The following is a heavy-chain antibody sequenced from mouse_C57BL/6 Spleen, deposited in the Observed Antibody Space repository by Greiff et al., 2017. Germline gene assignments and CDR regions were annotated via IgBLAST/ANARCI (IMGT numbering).Heavy chain of an antibody. V-gene: IGHV1-15*01. J-gene: IGHJ4*01. CDR1: GYTFTDYE. D-gene: IGHD4-1*01. CDR2: IDPETGGT. CDR3: TRSELGLHAMDY. Sequence: QVQLQQSGAELVRPGASVTLSCKASGYTFTDYEMHWVKQTPVHGLEWIGAIDPETGGTAYNQKFKGKAILTADKSSSTAYMELRSLTSEDSAVYYCTRSELGLHAMDYWGQGTSVTVSS.